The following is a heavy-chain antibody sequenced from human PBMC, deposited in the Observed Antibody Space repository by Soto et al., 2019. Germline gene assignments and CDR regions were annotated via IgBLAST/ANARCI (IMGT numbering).Heavy chain of an antibody. CDR2: IWYDGSNK. D-gene: IGHD2-2*01. J-gene: IGHJ3*02. Sequence: PGGSLRLSCAASGFTFSSYGMHWVRQAPGKGLEWVAVIWYDGSNKYYADSVKGRFTISRDNSKNTLYLQMNSLRAEDTAVYYCAREPPEYQLPSDAFDIWGQGTMVTVSS. CDR1: GFTFSSYG. V-gene: IGHV3-33*01. CDR3: AREPPEYQLPSDAFDI.